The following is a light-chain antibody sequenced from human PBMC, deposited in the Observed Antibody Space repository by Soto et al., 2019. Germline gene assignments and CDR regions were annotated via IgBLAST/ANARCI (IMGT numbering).Light chain of an antibody. V-gene: IGKV1-39*01. CDR2: AAS. J-gene: IGKJ1*01. CDR3: QQSYSTPRT. CDR1: QDISGY. Sequence: IQLTQSPSSLSASVGDRVTITCRASQDISGYVAWYQQRPGRAPQLLIYAASALQTGVPSRFSGSGSGTDFTLTITSLQPEDFGTYYCQQSYSTPRTFGQGTKVEIK.